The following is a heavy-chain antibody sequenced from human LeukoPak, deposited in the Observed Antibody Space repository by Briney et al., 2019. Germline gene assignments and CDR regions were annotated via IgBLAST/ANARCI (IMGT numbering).Heavy chain of an antibody. D-gene: IGHD2-21*02. CDR3: ASGRGRVAVVTAEFDY. J-gene: IGHJ4*02. V-gene: IGHV3-30*03. Sequence: GGSLRLSCAASGLTFSSFGMNWVRQAPGEGLEWVAAISYDGSNKYYADSMKGRFTVSRDNSKNTLYLQMNSLRAEDTAVYYCASGRGRVAVVTAEFDYWGQGTLVTVSS. CDR1: GLTFSSFG. CDR2: ISYDGSNK.